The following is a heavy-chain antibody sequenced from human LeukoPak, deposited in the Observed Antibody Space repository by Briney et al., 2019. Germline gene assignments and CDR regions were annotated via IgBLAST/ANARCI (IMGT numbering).Heavy chain of an antibody. D-gene: IGHD2-21*01. CDR2: IYYSGST. V-gene: IGHV4-39*01. CDR1: GGSISSSSYY. J-gene: IGHJ4*01. Sequence: SETLSLTCTVSGGSISSSSYYWGWIRQPPGKGLEWIGSIYYSGSTYYNPSLKSRVTISVDTSKNQFSLKLSSVTAADTAVYYVAGLALAIYFDYGGQETWSPSPQ. CDR3: AGLALAIYFDY.